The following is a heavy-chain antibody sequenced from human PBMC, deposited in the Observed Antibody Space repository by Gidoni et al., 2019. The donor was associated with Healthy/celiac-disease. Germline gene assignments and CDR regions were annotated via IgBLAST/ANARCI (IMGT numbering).Heavy chain of an antibody. CDR1: GFTFSSYW. D-gene: IGHD3-10*02. Sequence: EVQLVESGGGLVQPGGSLRLSCAASGFTFSSYWMGWVRQAPGKGLEWVANIKQDGSEKYYVDSVKGRFTISRDNAKNSLYLQMNSLRAEDTAVYYCARDLSPSVPYYYYGMDVWGQGTTVTVSS. J-gene: IGHJ6*02. CDR3: ARDLSPSVPYYYYGMDV. CDR2: IKQDGSEK. V-gene: IGHV3-7*01.